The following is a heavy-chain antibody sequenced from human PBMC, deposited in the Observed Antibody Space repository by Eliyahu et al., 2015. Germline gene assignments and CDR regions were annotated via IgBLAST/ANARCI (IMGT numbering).Heavy chain of an antibody. CDR1: GXTFISNG. CDR3: ARGYGTTLAGTITFDY. D-gene: IGHD6-19*01. Sequence: QVQLVQSASELKKPGASVKVSCKASGXTFISNGISWVRQAPGQGLEWMGCISGYNGNTKYAQKFQGRVAMTTDTSMSTAYMELRSLRSDDTAVYYCARGYGTTLAGTITFDYWGRGTLVTVSS. J-gene: IGHJ4*02. V-gene: IGHV1-18*01. CDR2: ISGYNGNT.